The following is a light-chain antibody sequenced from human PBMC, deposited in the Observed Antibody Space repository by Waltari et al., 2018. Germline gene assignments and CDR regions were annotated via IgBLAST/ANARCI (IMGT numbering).Light chain of an antibody. Sequence: EVVMTQSPVTLSVSPGERATLTCTASQNVGSNLAWYHQKPGQAPNLLVYGASTRDTGIPDRISGSGSGTEFTLTISSLQSEDFAVYYCQQYNNWPRTFGQGTKVEIK. CDR3: QQYNNWPRT. J-gene: IGKJ1*01. CDR1: QNVGSN. V-gene: IGKV3-15*01. CDR2: GAS.